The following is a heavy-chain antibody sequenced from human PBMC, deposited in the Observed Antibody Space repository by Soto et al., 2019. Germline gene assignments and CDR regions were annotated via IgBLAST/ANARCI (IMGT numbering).Heavy chain of an antibody. D-gene: IGHD6-13*01. CDR3: ASGGSSSWYLIQNYYYGMDV. J-gene: IGHJ6*02. CDR2: ISSSSSYI. V-gene: IGHV3-21*01. Sequence: EVQLVESGGGLVKPGGSLRLSCAASGFTFSSYSMNWVRQAPGKGLEWVSSISSSSSYIYYADSVKGRFTISRDNAKNSSYXXMNSLRAEDTAVYYCASGGSSSWYLIQNYYYGMDVWGQGTTVTVSS. CDR1: GFTFSSYS.